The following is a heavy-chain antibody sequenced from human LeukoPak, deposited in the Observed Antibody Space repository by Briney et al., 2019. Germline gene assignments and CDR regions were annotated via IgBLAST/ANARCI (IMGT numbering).Heavy chain of an antibody. CDR2: IYYSGSP. V-gene: IGHV4-39*01. Sequence: SETLSLTCTVSGGSISNNNYYWAWIRQPPGKGLECIGSIYYSGSPYYNPSLKSRVTISVDTSKDQFSLRLSSVTAADTAVYYCATWRTAKTGFDYWGQGTLVTVSS. CDR3: ATWRTAKTGFDY. D-gene: IGHD1-1*01. J-gene: IGHJ4*02. CDR1: GGSISNNNYY.